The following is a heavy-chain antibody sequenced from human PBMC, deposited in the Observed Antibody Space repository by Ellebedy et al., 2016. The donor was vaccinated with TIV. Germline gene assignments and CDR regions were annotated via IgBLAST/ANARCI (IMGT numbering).Heavy chain of an antibody. V-gene: IGHV2-5*02. CDR2: IYWDDDK. D-gene: IGHD6-19*01. CDR1: GFSLSTSGVG. J-gene: IGHJ4*02. CDR3: ARMHSSGWYLGFDY. Sequence: SGPTLVKPTQTLTLTCTFSGFSLSTSGVGVGWIRQPPGKALEWLALIYWDDDKRYSPSLKSRLTITKDTSKNQVVLTMTNMDPVDTATYYCARMHSSGWYLGFDYWGQGTLVTVSS.